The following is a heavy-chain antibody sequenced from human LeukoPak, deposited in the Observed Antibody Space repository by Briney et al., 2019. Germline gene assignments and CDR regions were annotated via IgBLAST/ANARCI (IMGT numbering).Heavy chain of an antibody. CDR2: INPNSGGT. CDR3: ARGSSGSYYLFDY. V-gene: IGHV1-2*02. J-gene: IGHJ4*02. CDR1: GYTFTGYY. Sequence: ASVKVSCTASGYTFTGYYMHWVRQAPGQGLEWMGWINPNSGGTNYAQKFQGRVTMTRDTSISTAYMELSRLRSDDTAVYYCARGSSGSYYLFDYWGQGTLVTVSS. D-gene: IGHD1-26*01.